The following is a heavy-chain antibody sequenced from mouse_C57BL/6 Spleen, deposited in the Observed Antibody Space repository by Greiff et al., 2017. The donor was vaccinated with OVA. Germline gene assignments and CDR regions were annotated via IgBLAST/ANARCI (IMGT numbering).Heavy chain of an antibody. D-gene: IGHD1-1*01. CDR1: GFSLTSYG. V-gene: IGHV2-2*01. CDR3: ARSVGVTTVEAWFAY. Sequence: QVQLQQSGPGLVQPSQSLSITCTASGFSLTSYGVHWVRQSPGKGLEWLGVIWSGGSTDYNAAFISRLSISKDNSKSQVFFKMNSLQADDTAIYYCARSVGVTTVEAWFAYWGQGTLVTVSA. J-gene: IGHJ3*01. CDR2: IWSGGST.